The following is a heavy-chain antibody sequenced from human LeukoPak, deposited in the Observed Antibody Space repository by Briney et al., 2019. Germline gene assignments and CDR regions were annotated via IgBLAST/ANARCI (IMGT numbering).Heavy chain of an antibody. CDR3: ARGRFTMTY. V-gene: IGHV4-34*01. D-gene: IGHD3-22*01. J-gene: IGHJ4*02. Sequence: PSETLSLTCGVYGGSFSGYYWSWIRQPPGKGLEWIGEINHSGSTNYNPSLKSRVTISVDTSKNQFSLKLSSVTAADTAVYYCARGRFTMTYWGQGTLVTVSS. CDR2: INHSGST. CDR1: GGSFSGYY.